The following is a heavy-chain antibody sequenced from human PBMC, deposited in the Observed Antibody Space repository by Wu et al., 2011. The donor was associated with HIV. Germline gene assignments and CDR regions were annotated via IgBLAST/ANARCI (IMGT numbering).Heavy chain of an antibody. Sequence: QVQLVQSGAEVKKPGASVKVSCKASGYTFTSYDITWVRQATGQGLEWMGWMNPYSDNTGYAQKFQGRVTMTRNTSISTAYMELSSLRSEDTAVYYCARGRIVNIVVVPADYWGQGTLVTVSS. J-gene: IGHJ4*02. D-gene: IGHD2-2*01. CDR3: ARGRIVNIVVVPADY. V-gene: IGHV1-8*01. CDR2: MNPYSDNT. CDR1: GYTFTSYD.